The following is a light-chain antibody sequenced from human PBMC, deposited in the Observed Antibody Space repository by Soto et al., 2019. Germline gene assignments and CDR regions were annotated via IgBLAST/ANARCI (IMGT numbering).Light chain of an antibody. CDR2: EVS. CDR3: SSYAGTKTLV. CDR1: ISDIGTHYY. J-gene: IGLJ2*01. V-gene: IGLV2-8*01. Sequence: QSALTQPPSASGSPGQSVTISCTGTISDIGTHYYVSWYQQHPGKAPKLIIYEVSERPSGVPDRFSGSKSGNTASLTVSGLQVEDEAHYYCSSYAGTKTLVFGGGTKLTVL.